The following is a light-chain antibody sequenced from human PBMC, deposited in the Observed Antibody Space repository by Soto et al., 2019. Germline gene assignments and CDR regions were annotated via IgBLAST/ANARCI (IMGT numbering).Light chain of an antibody. Sequence: EIGLTQSPGTLSLSPGERATLSCRSSQSVSSNYLAWYQQKPDQAPRLVIYDVSGRATGIPDRFSGSGSGTDFTLTISSLEPEDFAVYYCQQYGSSPTFGQGTKVEIK. CDR1: QSVSSNY. CDR2: DVS. V-gene: IGKV3-20*01. CDR3: QQYGSSPT. J-gene: IGKJ1*01.